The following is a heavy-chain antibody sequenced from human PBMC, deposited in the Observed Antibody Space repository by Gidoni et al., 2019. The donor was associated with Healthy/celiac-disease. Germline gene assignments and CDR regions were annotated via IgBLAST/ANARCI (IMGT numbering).Heavy chain of an antibody. CDR2: IYYSGST. J-gene: IGHJ2*01. D-gene: IGHD3-22*01. CDR1: VGSIRSVDSY. CDR3: ARETYYYDSSGYYPLFFRYFDL. V-gene: IGHV4-30-4*01. Sequence: QVQLQESGPGLVKPSQTLSLTCTVSVGSIRSVDSYWSWTRQPPGKGLEWIGYIYYSGSTYYNPSLKSRVTISVDTSKNQFSLKLSSVTAADTAVYYCARETYYYDSSGYYPLFFRYFDLWGRGTLVTVSS.